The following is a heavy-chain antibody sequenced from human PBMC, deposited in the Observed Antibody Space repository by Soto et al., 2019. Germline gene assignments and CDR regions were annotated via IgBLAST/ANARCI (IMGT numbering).Heavy chain of an antibody. Sequence: QVQLVQSGAEVKKPGSSVRVSCKASGDTFNFYTIHWVRQAPGQGLEWLGRIIPMVGMSNYAQRFQGRVTMIADKSKSTVYMQLSSLRSEDTALYYCATSYGSGSRPFDNWGQGTLVSVSS. J-gene: IGHJ5*02. CDR1: GDTFNFYT. CDR2: IIPMVGMS. CDR3: ATSYGSGSRPFDN. D-gene: IGHD3-10*01. V-gene: IGHV1-69*02.